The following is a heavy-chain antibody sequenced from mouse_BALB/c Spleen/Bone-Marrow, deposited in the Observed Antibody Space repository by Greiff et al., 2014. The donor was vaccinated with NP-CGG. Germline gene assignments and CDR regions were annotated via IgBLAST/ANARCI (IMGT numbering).Heavy chain of an antibody. CDR1: GYTFTSYW. CDR3: TRSYGSSYEYYFDY. J-gene: IGHJ2*01. CDR2: IYPSDSYT. V-gene: IGHV1-69*02. D-gene: IGHD1-1*01. Sequence: VKLQESGAELVRSGASVKLSCKASGYTFTSYWINWVKQRPGQGLEWIGNIYPSDSYTNYNQKFKDKATLTVDKSSSTAYMQLSSPTSEDSAVYYCTRSYGSSYEYYFDYWGQGTTLTVSS.